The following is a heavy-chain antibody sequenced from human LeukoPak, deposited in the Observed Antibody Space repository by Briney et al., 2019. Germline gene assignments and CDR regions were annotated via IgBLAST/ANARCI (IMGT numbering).Heavy chain of an antibody. Sequence: PGGSLRLSCAASGFTFSNYAMSWVRQAPGKGLEWVSAISGSGGYTYYADSVKGRFTVSRDSSKSTLYLQVNSLRAEDTAVYYCARDRSGSYYHPFDYWGQGTLVTVSS. J-gene: IGHJ4*02. CDR2: ISGSGGYT. CDR1: GFTFSNYA. CDR3: ARDRSGSYYHPFDY. V-gene: IGHV3-23*01. D-gene: IGHD1-26*01.